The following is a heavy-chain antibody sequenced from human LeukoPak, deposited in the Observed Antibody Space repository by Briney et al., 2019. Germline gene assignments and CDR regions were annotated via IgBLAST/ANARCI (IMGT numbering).Heavy chain of an antibody. CDR3: ATTYGSGSYDPYYYYYMDV. D-gene: IGHD3-10*01. Sequence: SETLSLTCTVSGGSISSSSYYWGWIRQPPGKGLEWIGSIYYSGSTYYNPSLKSRVTISVDTSKNQFSLKLSSVTAADTAVYYCATTYGSGSYDPYYYYYMDVWGKGTTVTISS. CDR1: GGSISSSSYY. CDR2: IYYSGST. V-gene: IGHV4-39*07. J-gene: IGHJ6*03.